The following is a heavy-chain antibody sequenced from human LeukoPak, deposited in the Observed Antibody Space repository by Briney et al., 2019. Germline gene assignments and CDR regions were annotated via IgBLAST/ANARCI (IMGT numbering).Heavy chain of an antibody. Sequence: PGGSLRLSCAASGFIFSDYGMYWVRQAPGKGLEWVAFIRYDGSDEDYADSVKGRFTISRDNSKNTLYLHMNSLRAEDTAVYYCAKLLYNWIDETSYWGQGTLPIVSS. CDR3: AKLLYNWIDETSY. J-gene: IGHJ4*02. V-gene: IGHV3-30*02. D-gene: IGHD1-20*01. CDR1: GFIFSDYG. CDR2: IRYDGSDE.